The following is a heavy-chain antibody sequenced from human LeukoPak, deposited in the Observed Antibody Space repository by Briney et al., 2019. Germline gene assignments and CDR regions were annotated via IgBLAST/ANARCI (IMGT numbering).Heavy chain of an antibody. J-gene: IGHJ4*02. D-gene: IGHD3-9*01. Sequence: SETLSLTCTVSSGSISSSSYYWGWIRQPPGKGLEWIGSIYYSGSTYYNPSLKSRVTISVDTSKNQFSLKLSSVTAADTAVYYCAYRRRENDILTGQTFDYWGQGTLVTVSS. CDR2: IYYSGST. CDR3: AYRRRENDILTGQTFDY. V-gene: IGHV4-39*01. CDR1: SGSISSSSYY.